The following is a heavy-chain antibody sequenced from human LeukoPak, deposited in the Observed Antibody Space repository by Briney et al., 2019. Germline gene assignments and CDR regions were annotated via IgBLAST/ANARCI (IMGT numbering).Heavy chain of an antibody. Sequence: GGSLRLSCAASGFTFSNYAMSWVRQAPGKGMEWVSAISGSGGNTYYADSVKGRFTISRDNAKNSLYLQMNSLRAEDTALYHCARNFRPRVVSYMDGWGKGTTVTVSS. CDR1: GFTFSNYA. D-gene: IGHD3-10*01. CDR2: ISGSGGNT. V-gene: IGHV3-23*01. CDR3: ARNFRPRVVSYMDG. J-gene: IGHJ6*03.